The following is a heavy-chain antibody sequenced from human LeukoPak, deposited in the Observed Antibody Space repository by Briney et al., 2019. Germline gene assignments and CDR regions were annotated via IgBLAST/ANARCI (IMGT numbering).Heavy chain of an antibody. D-gene: IGHD6-13*01. Sequence: PSETLSLTCAVYGGSFSGYYWSWIRQPPGKGLEWTGEINHSGSTNYNPSLKSRVTISVDTSKNQFSLKLSSVTAADTAVYYCARTTGYSSSWYNYYYMDVWGKGTTVTVSS. CDR3: ARTTGYSSSWYNYYYMDV. V-gene: IGHV4-34*01. J-gene: IGHJ6*03. CDR1: GGSFSGYY. CDR2: INHSGST.